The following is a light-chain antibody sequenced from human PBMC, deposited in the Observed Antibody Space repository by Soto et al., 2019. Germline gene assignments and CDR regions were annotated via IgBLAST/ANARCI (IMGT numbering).Light chain of an antibody. CDR2: DVS. V-gene: IGLV2-11*01. J-gene: IGLJ1*01. CDR1: SSDVGGYTY. CDR3: CSYAGSYTYV. Sequence: QSALTQPRSVSGSPGQSVTISCTGTSSDVGGYTYVSWYHQHPGKAPKLMIYDVSKRPSGVPDRFSGSKSGNTASLTISGLQAEDEADYYCCSYAGSYTYVFGTGTKLTVL.